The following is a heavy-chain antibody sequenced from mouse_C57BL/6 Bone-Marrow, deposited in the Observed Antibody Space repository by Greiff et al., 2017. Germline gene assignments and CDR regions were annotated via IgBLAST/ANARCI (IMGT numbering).Heavy chain of an antibody. CDR2: IYPGSGST. Sequence: QVQLQQPGAELVKPGASVKMSCKASGYTFTSYWITWVKQRPGQGLEWVGDIYPGSGSTNYNEKFKSKATLTVDTSSSTAYMQLSSLTSEDSAVYYCARGSYGSSEWYFDVWGTGTTVTVSA. J-gene: IGHJ1*03. CDR3: ARGSYGSSEWYFDV. CDR1: GYTFTSYW. D-gene: IGHD1-1*01. V-gene: IGHV1-55*01.